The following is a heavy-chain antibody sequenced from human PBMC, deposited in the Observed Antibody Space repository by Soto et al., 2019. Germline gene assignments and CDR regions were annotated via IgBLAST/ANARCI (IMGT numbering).Heavy chain of an antibody. CDR1: GFTFSSYS. D-gene: IGHD6-19*01. V-gene: IGHV3-21*01. Sequence: GALRLSCAASGFTFSSYSMNWVRQAPGKGLEWVSSISSTYIYYADSVEGRFTSSRDNAKNLLYLQMNSLRAEDTAVYYCARDSSGPPDYWGQGTLVTVSS. CDR2: ISSTYI. J-gene: IGHJ4*02. CDR3: ARDSSGPPDY.